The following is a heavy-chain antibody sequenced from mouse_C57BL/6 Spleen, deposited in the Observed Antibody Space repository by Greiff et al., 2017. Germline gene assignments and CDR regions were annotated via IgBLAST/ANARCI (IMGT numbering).Heavy chain of an antibody. CDR2: INPNSGGT. Sequence: VQLQQSGPELVKPGASVKIPCKASGYTFTDYNMDWVKQSPGKSLEWIGDINPNSGGTIYNEKFKGKATLTVDKSSSTAYMELRSLTSEDAAVXYCTRHYYDAMDYWGQGTSVTVSS. CDR1: GYTFTDYN. CDR3: TRHYYDAMDY. J-gene: IGHJ4*01. V-gene: IGHV1-18*01. D-gene: IGHD2-1*01.